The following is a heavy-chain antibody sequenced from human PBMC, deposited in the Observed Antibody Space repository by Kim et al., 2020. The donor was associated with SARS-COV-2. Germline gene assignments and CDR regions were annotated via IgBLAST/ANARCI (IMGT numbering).Heavy chain of an antibody. V-gene: IGHV4-30-2*01. CDR1: GGSISSGGYS. CDR2: IYHSGST. Sequence: SETLSLTCAVSGGSISSGGYSWSWIRQPPGKGLEWIGYIYHSGSTYYNPSLKSRVTISVDRSKNQFSLKLSSVTAADTAVYYCARDRLRTGAEFDYWGQGTLVTVSS. D-gene: IGHD7-27*01. CDR3: ARDRLRTGAEFDY. J-gene: IGHJ4*02.